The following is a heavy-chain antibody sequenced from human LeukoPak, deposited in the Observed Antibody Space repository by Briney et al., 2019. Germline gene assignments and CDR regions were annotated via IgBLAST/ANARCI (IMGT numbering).Heavy chain of an antibody. CDR2: IYYSGSA. V-gene: IGHV4-39*01. D-gene: IGHD6-19*01. J-gene: IGHJ4*02. CDR3: ARGSVAGTRVDY. CDR1: GDSISSSRYY. Sequence: PSETLSLTCTVSGDSISSSRYYWGWIRQPPGKGLEWIGSIYYSGSAYYNPSLKSRVTISADTSKNQFSLNLSSATAADTVVYYCARGSVAGTRVDYWGQGTLVTVSS.